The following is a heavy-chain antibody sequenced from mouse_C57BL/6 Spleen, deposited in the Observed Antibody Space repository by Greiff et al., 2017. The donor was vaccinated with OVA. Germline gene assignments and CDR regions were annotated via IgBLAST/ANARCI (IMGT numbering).Heavy chain of an antibody. CDR2: ISSGGDYI. CDR1: GFTFSSYA. Sequence: EVKVEESGEGLVKPGGSLKLSCAASGFTFSSYAMSWVRQTPEKRLEWVAYISSGGDYISYADTVKGRFTISRDNARNTLYLQMSSLKSEDTAMYYCTRDPTIVTTSAWFAYWGQGTLVTVSA. CDR3: TRDPTIVTTSAWFAY. J-gene: IGHJ3*01. D-gene: IGHD2-5*01. V-gene: IGHV5-9-1*02.